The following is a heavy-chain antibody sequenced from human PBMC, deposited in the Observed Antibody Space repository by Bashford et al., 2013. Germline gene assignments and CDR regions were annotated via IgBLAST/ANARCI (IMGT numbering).Heavy chain of an antibody. CDR3: ARGQAHKAF. Sequence: SETLSLTCAVSGGSISSGGYSWSWIRQPPGKGLEWIGYIYHSGSTYYNPSLKSRVTISVDRSKNQFSLKLSSVTAADTAVYYCARGQAHKAFWGQGTPVTVSS. V-gene: IGHV4-30-2*01. CDR1: GGSISSGGYS. J-gene: IGHJ4*02. CDR2: IYHSGST.